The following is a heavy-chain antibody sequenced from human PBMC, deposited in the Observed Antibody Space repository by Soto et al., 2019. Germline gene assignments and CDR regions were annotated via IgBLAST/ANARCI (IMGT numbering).Heavy chain of an antibody. CDR3: ASLMSSGYYYGMDV. CDR2: IIPILGIA. J-gene: IGHJ6*02. V-gene: IGHV1-69*02. D-gene: IGHD3-10*01. Sequence: QVQLVQSGAEVKKPGSEKKVSCKDSRGTFSSYTISWVRQAPGQGLEWMGRIIPILGIANYAQKFQGRVTITADKSTSTAYMELSSLRSEDSAVYYCASLMSSGYYYGMDVWGQGTTVTVSS. CDR1: RGTFSSYT.